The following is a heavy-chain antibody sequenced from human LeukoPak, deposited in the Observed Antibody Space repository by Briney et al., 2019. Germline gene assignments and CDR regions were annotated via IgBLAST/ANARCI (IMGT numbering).Heavy chain of an antibody. V-gene: IGHV4-34*01. CDR1: GGSFSGHY. J-gene: IGHJ4*02. CDR2: INHSGST. D-gene: IGHD3-10*01. CDR3: ARKENVYYYFDY. Sequence: SETLSLTCAVYGGSFSGHYWSWIRQPPGKGLEWIGEINHSGSTNYNPSLQSRVTMSVDTSKNQFSLKLSSVTAVDTAVYYCARKENVYYYFDYWGQGTLVTVSS.